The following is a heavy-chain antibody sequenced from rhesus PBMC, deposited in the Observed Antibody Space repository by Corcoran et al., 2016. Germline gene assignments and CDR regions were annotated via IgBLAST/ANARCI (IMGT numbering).Heavy chain of an antibody. CDR1: GASISSYW. CDR3: AIGRSYEDDYGYYYTGYGLDS. Sequence: QVQLQESGPGLVKPSETLSLTCTVSGASISSYWWSGIRQPPGKGLEGIGEINGNGGSTHSHPPLKSRVTISRATSRNQFSLKLSSVTAADTAVYYCAIGRSYEDDYGYYYTGYGLDSWGQGVVVTVSS. J-gene: IGHJ6*01. V-gene: IGHV4-80*01. CDR2: INGNGGST. D-gene: IGHD3-9*01.